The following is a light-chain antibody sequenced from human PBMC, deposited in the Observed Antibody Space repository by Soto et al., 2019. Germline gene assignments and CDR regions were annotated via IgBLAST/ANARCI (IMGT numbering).Light chain of an antibody. CDR1: SSDVGGYNY. V-gene: IGLV2-11*01. CDR2: DVS. CDR3: CSYAGSYTV. Sequence: QSALTQPRSVSGSPGQSVTISCTGTSSDVGGYNYVSWYQQHPGKAPLLMIYDVSKRPSGVPDSFSGSKSGNTASLTISGLQAEDEADYYCCSYAGSYTVFGGGTKVTVL. J-gene: IGLJ3*02.